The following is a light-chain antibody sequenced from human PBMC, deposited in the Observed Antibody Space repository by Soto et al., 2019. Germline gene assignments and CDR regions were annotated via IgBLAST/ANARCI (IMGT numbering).Light chain of an antibody. Sequence: QSALTQPPSASGSPGQSVTISCTGTSGDIGAYNYVSWYQQHPGKAPKLIIYEVSQRPSGVPDRFSGSKSGNTASLTVSGLHLEDEADYSCSSFTGSDNLFGGGAKLTVL. J-gene: IGLJ2*01. CDR1: SGDIGAYNY. CDR2: EVS. CDR3: SSFTGSDNL. V-gene: IGLV2-8*01.